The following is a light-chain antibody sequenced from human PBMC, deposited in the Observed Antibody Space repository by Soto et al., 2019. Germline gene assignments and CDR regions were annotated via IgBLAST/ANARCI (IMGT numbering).Light chain of an antibody. CDR2: GAS. CDR3: LQYNGYYRT. V-gene: IGKV3-15*01. CDR1: QGVSRK. J-gene: IGKJ1*01. Sequence: IVITQSPATLSVAPGERVTFFCRASQGVSRKLAWYQHKPGQAPRLLISGASTGATGIPARFSGSGSGTTFTLTISSLQSDDFATYYCLQYNGYYRTFGQGTKV.